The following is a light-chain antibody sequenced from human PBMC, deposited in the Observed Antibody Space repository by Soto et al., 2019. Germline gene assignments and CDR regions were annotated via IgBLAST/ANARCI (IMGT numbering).Light chain of an antibody. CDR3: SSYTRSSTLV. Sequence: QSALTPAASVSGSPGQSITISCTGTSSDVGAYNSVAWYQHNPGKAPKLMIYDVSNRPSGVSSRFSGSKSANTASLSISGLQAADEAEYYCSSYTRSSTLVFGTGTKLTVL. CDR2: DVS. V-gene: IGLV2-14*01. CDR1: SSDVGAYNS. J-gene: IGLJ1*01.